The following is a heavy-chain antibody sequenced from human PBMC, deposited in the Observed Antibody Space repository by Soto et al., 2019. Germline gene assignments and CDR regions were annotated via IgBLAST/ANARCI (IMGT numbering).Heavy chain of an antibody. J-gene: IGHJ5*02. CDR3: ARSYCSTPTCRRALSGWFDP. D-gene: IGHD2-2*01. CDR1: GSSISTSNW. CDR2: IYNSGST. V-gene: IGHV4-28*01. Sequence: PSETLCITCTVHGSSISTSNWGGCVRQTPVQGLEWIGYIYNSGSTYYNPSLKTRVTMSIDTSKNQFSLNLTSVTAVDTAVYYCARSYCSTPTCRRALSGWFDPWGQGVMVTVSS.